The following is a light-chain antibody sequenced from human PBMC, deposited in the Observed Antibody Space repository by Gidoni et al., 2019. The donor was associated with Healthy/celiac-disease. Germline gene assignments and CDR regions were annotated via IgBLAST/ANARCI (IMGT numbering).Light chain of an antibody. J-gene: IGLJ2*01. Sequence: QSALTQPASGSGSPEQSITISCTGTSSDVGGYNYVSWYQQHPGKAPKLMIYDVSNRPSGVSNRFSGSKSGNTASLTISGLQAEDDADYYCSSYTSSSTLLFGGGTKLTVL. CDR2: DVS. CDR3: SSYTSSSTLL. V-gene: IGLV2-14*01. CDR1: SSDVGGYNY.